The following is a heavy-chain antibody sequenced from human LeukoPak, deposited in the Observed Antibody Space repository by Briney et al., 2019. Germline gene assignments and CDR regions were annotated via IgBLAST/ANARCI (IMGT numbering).Heavy chain of an antibody. CDR3: ARDAPSRLPSPFDP. CDR1: GYTFTSYG. J-gene: IGHJ5*02. CDR2: ISAYKGNT. D-gene: IGHD5-12*01. Sequence: ASVKVSCKASGYTFTSYGISWVRQAPGQGLEWMGWISAYKGNTNYAQKLQGRVTMTTDTSTSTAYMELRSLRSDDTAVYYCARDAPSRLPSPFDPWGQGTLVTVSS. V-gene: IGHV1-18*01.